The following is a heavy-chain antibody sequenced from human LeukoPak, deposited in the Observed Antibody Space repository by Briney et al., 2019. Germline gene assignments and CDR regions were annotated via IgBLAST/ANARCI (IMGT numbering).Heavy chain of an antibody. CDR3: TSPLRYSSGWYYFDY. CDR2: IRSKANSYAT. CDR1: GFTFSGSA. J-gene: IGHJ4*02. D-gene: IGHD6-19*01. V-gene: IGHV3-73*01. Sequence: PGGSLRLSCAASGFTFSGSAIHWVRQASGKGLEWVGRIRSKANSYATTYAASVKGRFTISRDDSKNTAYLQMNSLKTEDTAVYYCTSPLRYSSGWYYFDYWGQGTLVTVSS.